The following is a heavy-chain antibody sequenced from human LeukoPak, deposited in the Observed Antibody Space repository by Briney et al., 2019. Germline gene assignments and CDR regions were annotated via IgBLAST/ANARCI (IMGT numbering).Heavy chain of an antibody. J-gene: IGHJ4*02. CDR2: ISGSGDST. CDR1: GFTFSNYG. CDR3: AKDRLLNCRGDCYIFDY. Sequence: GGSLRLSCVASGFTFSNYGMHWVRQTPGKGLEWVSSISGSGDSTFYADSVKDRFSISRDNSKNTLYLQVNGLRTEDTAVYYCAKDRLLNCRGDCYIFDYWGQGTVVTVSS. V-gene: IGHV3-23*01. D-gene: IGHD2-21*02.